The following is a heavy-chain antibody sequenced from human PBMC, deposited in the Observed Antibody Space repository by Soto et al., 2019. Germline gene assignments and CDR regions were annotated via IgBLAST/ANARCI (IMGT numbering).Heavy chain of an antibody. CDR1: GGSISSYY. CDR2: IYYSGST. J-gene: IGHJ6*02. Sequence: PSETLSLTCTVSGGSISSYYWSWIRQPPGKGLEWIGYIYYSGSTNYNPSLKSRVTISVDTSKNQFSLKLSSVTAADTAVYYCARGGDYYGSGSYYNPDYYYSGMDVWGQGTTVTVSS. D-gene: IGHD3-10*01. CDR3: ARGGDYYGSGSYYNPDYYYSGMDV. V-gene: IGHV4-59*01.